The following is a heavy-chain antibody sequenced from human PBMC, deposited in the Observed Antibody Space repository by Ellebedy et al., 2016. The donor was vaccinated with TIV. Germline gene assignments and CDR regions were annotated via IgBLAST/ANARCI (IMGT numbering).Heavy chain of an antibody. CDR2: IRGSGGST. J-gene: IGHJ4*02. CDR3: AKRQYNWNDVHAPFDY. CDR1: GFSFSSYW. V-gene: IGHV3-23*01. D-gene: IGHD1-20*01. Sequence: GESLKISCAASGFSFSSYWMSWVRQAPGKGLGWVSAIRGSGGSTYYADSVKGRFTISRDNSKNMLYLQMNSLRAEDTAVYYCAKRQYNWNDVHAPFDYWGQGTLVTVSS.